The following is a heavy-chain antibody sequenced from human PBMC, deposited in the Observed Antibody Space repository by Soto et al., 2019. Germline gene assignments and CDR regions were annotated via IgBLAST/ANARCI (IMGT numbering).Heavy chain of an antibody. CDR2: ISGSGGST. J-gene: IGHJ4*02. CDR3: AKDTPPRLGYCSSTSCSFDY. D-gene: IGHD2-2*01. Sequence: PGGSLRLSCAASGFTFSSYAMSWVRQAPGKGLEWVSAISGSGGSTYYADSVKGRFTISRDNSKNTLYLQMNSLRAEDTAVYYCAKDTPPRLGYCSSTSCSFDYWGQGTLVTVSS. CDR1: GFTFSSYA. V-gene: IGHV3-23*01.